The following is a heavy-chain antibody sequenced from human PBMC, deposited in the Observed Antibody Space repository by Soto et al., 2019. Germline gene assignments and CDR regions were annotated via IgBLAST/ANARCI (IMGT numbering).Heavy chain of an antibody. CDR2: IIPIFGTA. Sequence: GASVKVSCKASGGTFSSYAISWVRQAPGQGLEWMGGIIPIFGTANYAQKFQGRVTITADESTSTAYMELSSLRSEDTAVYYCATSQLHIVVAAGPFDYWGQGTLVTVSS. V-gene: IGHV1-69*13. D-gene: IGHD3-22*01. J-gene: IGHJ4*02. CDR3: ATSQLHIVVAAGPFDY. CDR1: GGTFSSYA.